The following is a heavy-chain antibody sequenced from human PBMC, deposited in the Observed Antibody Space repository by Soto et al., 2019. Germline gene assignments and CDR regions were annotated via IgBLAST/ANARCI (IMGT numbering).Heavy chain of an antibody. J-gene: IGHJ4*02. CDR2: ISGSGGST. CDR3: AKRGSGSQFDY. V-gene: IGHV3-23*01. Sequence: EVQLLESGGGLVQPGGSLRLSCAASGFTFSSYAMSWVRQAPGKGLEWVSVISGSGGSTYYADSVKGRFTISRDNSKNTLYLDMNSLRGEDTAVYYCAKRGSGSQFDYWCQGTLVTVSS. CDR1: GFTFSSYA. D-gene: IGHD1-26*01.